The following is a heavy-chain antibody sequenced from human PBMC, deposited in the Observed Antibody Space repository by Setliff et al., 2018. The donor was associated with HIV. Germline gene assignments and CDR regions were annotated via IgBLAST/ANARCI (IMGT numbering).Heavy chain of an antibody. Sequence: ASVKVSCKASGFTFPNYGIIWVRQAPRQGLEWMRWVNNYNGNTNYAQKLQGRVNMTTDTSTRTAYMELRSLTSDDTAVYYCALANIVSTARWNHWGRGTLVTVSS. J-gene: IGHJ1*01. CDR2: VNNYNGNT. CDR3: ALANIVSTARWNH. CDR1: GFTFPNYG. V-gene: IGHV1-18*01. D-gene: IGHD1-1*01.